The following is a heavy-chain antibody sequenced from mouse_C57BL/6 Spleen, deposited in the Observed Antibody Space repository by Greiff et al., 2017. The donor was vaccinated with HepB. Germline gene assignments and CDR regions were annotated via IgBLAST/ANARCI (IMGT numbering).Heavy chain of an antibody. CDR2: IDPSDSET. J-gene: IGHJ2*01. CDR1: GYTFTSYW. CDR3: ARGITTVVAYYFDY. Sequence: HVQLQQPGAELVRPGSSVKLSCKASGYTFTSYWMHWVKQRPIQGLEWIGNIDPSDSETHYNQKFKDKATLTVDKSSSTAYMQLSSLTSEDSAVYYCARGITTVVAYYFDYWGQGTTLTVSS. D-gene: IGHD1-1*01. V-gene: IGHV1-52*01.